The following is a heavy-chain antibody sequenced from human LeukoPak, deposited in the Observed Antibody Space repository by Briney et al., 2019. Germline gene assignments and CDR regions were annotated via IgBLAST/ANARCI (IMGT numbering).Heavy chain of an antibody. CDR3: ARVSSSSVVFDY. CDR1: GGSISSGGYS. V-gene: IGHV4-30-2*01. CDR2: IYHSGST. Sequence: PSQTLSLICAVSGGSISSGGYSWSWIRQPPGKGLEWIGYIYHSGSTYYNPSLKSRVTISVDRSKNQFSLKLSSVTAADTAVYYCARVSSSSVVFDYWGQGTLVTVSS. D-gene: IGHD6-6*01. J-gene: IGHJ4*02.